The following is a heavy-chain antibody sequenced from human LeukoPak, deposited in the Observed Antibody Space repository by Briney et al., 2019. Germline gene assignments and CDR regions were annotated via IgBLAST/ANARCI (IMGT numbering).Heavy chain of an antibody. CDR3: ARPMVRGVIPEYYFDY. J-gene: IGHJ4*02. CDR1: GFSFSNYG. D-gene: IGHD3-10*01. V-gene: IGHV3-30*03. Sequence: TGGSLRLSCAASGFSFSNYGIHWVRQAPGKGLEWVALISYEGSIKYYADSVKGRFTLSRDNSKNTVYLQMNTLRPDDTAVYYCARPMVRGVIPEYYFDYWGQGTLVTVSS. CDR2: ISYEGSIK.